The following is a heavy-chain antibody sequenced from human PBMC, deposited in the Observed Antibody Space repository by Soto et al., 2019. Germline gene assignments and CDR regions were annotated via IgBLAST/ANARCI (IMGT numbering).Heavy chain of an antibody. V-gene: IGHV4-4*02. J-gene: IGHJ4*02. CDR3: ARDRAGGFSSSWYSLDY. CDR1: GGSISSSNW. Sequence: SETLSLTCAVSGGSISSSNWWSWVRQPPGKGLEWIGEIYHSGSTNYNPSLKSRVTTSVDKSKNQFSLKLSSVTAADTAVYYCARDRAGGFSSSWYSLDYWGQGTLVTVSS. D-gene: IGHD6-13*01. CDR2: IYHSGST.